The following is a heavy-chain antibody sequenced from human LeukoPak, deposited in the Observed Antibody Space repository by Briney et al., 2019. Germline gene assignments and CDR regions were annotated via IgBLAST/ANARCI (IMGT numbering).Heavy chain of an antibody. J-gene: IGHJ4*02. V-gene: IGHV4-38-2*01. Sequence: SGALSLTFAVSGYSISSGYYWGWLRQPPGKGVELIGSIYHSGSTYYNPSLKRRVTISVDTSKKKLSLKLSSVTAADTAVYYCARNLVMVRGLIADYWGQGTLVTVSS. CDR1: GYSISSGYY. CDR3: ARNLVMVRGLIADY. D-gene: IGHD3-10*01. CDR2: IYHSGST.